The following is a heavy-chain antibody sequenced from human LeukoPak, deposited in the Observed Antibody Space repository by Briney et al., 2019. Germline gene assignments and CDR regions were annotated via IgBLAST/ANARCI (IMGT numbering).Heavy chain of an antibody. J-gene: IGHJ4*02. CDR2: MWSDGDNR. CDR1: GFTFGTYA. V-gene: IGHV3-33*01. CDR3: VRDRCSGDSCRLFDY. Sequence: PGRSLRLSCAASGFTFGTYAMHWVRQAPGKGLEWVAVMWSDGDNRYYADSVKGRFTISRDNSKNTLYLEMNSLRAEDTAVYYCVRDRCSGDSCRLFDYWGQGALVTVSS. D-gene: IGHD2-15*01.